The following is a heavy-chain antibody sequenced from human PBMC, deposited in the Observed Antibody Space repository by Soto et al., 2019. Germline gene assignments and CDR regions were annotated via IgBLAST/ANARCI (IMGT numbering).Heavy chain of an antibody. J-gene: IGHJ4*02. Sequence: EVQLLESGGGLVQPGGSLRLSCAASGFTFSSYAMSWVRQAPGKGLEWVSTISSSGGSTYYADSVKGRFTISGENSKNPLHLQMNRLRAEDTAVYYCAKSPHDNSHDYWGQGTLVTVSS. CDR2: ISSSGGST. CDR1: GFTFSSYA. CDR3: AKSPHDNSHDY. D-gene: IGHD1-1*01. V-gene: IGHV3-23*01.